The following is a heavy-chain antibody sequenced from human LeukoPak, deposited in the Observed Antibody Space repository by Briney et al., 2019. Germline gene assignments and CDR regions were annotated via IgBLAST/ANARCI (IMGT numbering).Heavy chain of an antibody. V-gene: IGHV1-18*01. D-gene: IGHD3-3*01. Sequence: APVKVSCKASGYTFTSYGISWVRQAPGQGLEWMGWISAYNGNTNYAQKLQGRVTMTTDTSTSTAYMELRSLRSDDTAVYYCARAGDVLEWLSRSNYYYYMDVWGKGTTVTVSS. CDR3: ARAGDVLEWLSRSNYYYYMDV. J-gene: IGHJ6*03. CDR1: GYTFTSYG. CDR2: ISAYNGNT.